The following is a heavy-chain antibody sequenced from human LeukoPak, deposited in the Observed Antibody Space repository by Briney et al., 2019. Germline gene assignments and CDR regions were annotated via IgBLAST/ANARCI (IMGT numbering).Heavy chain of an antibody. CDR2: ISSSSSTI. V-gene: IGHV3-48*04. Sequence: GGSLRLSCAASGFTFSSYSINWVRQAPGKGLEWVSYISSSSSTIYYADSVKGRFTISRDNAKNSLYLQMNSLRAEDTAVYYCARDSSRLMATIWYFDYWGQGTLVTVSS. D-gene: IGHD5-24*01. CDR3: ARDSSRLMATIWYFDY. CDR1: GFTFSSYS. J-gene: IGHJ4*02.